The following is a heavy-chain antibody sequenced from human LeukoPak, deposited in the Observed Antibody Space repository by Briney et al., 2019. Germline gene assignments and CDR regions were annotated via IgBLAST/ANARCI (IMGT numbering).Heavy chain of an antibody. Sequence: TLSLTRNVSGGSISNDGYYWSWIRQHPGKGLEWLGYIYYSGSTYYNPSLKSRVTLSVDTSKSQFSLRLSSVTAADTAVYYCARDLTGDQFFDPWGQGTLVTVSS. J-gene: IGHJ5*02. CDR2: IYYSGST. CDR3: ARDLTGDQFFDP. V-gene: IGHV4-31*03. CDR1: GGSISNDGYY. D-gene: IGHD7-27*01.